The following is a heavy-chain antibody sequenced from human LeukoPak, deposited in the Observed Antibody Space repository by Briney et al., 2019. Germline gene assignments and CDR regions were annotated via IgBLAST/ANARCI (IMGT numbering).Heavy chain of an antibody. D-gene: IGHD6-13*01. J-gene: IGHJ4*02. V-gene: IGHV4-34*01. CDR3: ARSQTGSWYF. CDR1: GGSFSGHY. CDR2: INHSGST. Sequence: PSETLSLTCAVYGGSFSGHYWSWIRQPPGKGLEWIGEINHSGSTNYNPSLKSRVTISLDTSKNQFSLKLGSVTAADTAVYYCARSQTGSWYFWGQGTLVTVSS.